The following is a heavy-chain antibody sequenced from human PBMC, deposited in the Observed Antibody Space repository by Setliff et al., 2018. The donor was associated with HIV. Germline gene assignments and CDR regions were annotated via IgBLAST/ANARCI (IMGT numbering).Heavy chain of an antibody. CDR1: GDSVSSRSYY. CDR2: IYYSGST. V-gene: IGHV4-61*03. Sequence: SETLSLTCTVSGDSVSSRSYYWSWIRQPPGKGLEWIGYIYYSGSTNYNPSLKSRVTISVDTSKNHFSLKLSSVTAADTAVYYCARIFGDQGYYYGMDVWGQGTTVTVSS. J-gene: IGHJ6*02. CDR3: ARIFGDQGYYYGMDV. D-gene: IGHD3-3*01.